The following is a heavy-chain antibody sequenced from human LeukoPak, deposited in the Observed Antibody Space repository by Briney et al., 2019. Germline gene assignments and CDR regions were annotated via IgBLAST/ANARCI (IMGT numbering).Heavy chain of an antibody. D-gene: IGHD3-10*01. CDR3: ARTYYYGSGNQFDY. V-gene: IGHV4-4*02. Sequence: SGTLSLTCAVSGGSISSSNWWSWVRQPPGKGLEWIGEIYHSGSTNYNPSLKSRVTISVDKSKNQFSLKLNSVTAADTAVYYCARTYYYGSGNQFDYWGQGTLVTASS. CDR2: IYHSGST. J-gene: IGHJ4*02. CDR1: GGSISSSNW.